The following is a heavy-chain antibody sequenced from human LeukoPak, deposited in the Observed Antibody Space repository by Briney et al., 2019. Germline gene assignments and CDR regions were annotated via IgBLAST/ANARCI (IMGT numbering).Heavy chain of an antibody. D-gene: IGHD3-3*01. J-gene: IGHJ4*02. Sequence: SETLSLTCAVYGGSFSGYYWSWIRQPPGKGLEWIGEINHSGSTNYNPSLKSRVTISVDTSKNQFSLKLSSVTAADTAVYYCARVSGGDFWSGSWYFDYWGQGTLVTVSS. CDR1: GGSFSGYY. V-gene: IGHV4-34*01. CDR2: INHSGST. CDR3: ARVSGGDFWSGSWYFDY.